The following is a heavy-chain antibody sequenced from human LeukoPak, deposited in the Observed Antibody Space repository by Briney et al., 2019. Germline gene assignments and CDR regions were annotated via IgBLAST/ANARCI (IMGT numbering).Heavy chain of an antibody. Sequence: ASVKVSCKASGGTFSSYAISWVRQAPGQGLEWMGWISTYNGNTNYAQKLQGRVTLTTDTSTSTAYMDLRSLRSDDTAVYYCARSRQYGSGWYYFDYWGQGTLVTVSS. D-gene: IGHD6-19*01. CDR1: GGTFSSYA. CDR3: ARSRQYGSGWYYFDY. CDR2: ISTYNGNT. V-gene: IGHV1-18*01. J-gene: IGHJ4*02.